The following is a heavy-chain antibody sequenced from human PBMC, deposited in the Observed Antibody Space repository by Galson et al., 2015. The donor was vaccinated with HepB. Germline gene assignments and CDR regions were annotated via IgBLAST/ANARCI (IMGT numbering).Heavy chain of an antibody. CDR2: IWKDGSNK. CDR3: AREEATITMAALEY. V-gene: IGHV3-33*01. J-gene: IGHJ4*02. D-gene: IGHD6-19*01. Sequence: SLRLSCAASGFAFGNYGMHWVRQAPGKGLEWMALIWKDGSNKHYADSLKGRFRISRDNTKNTLFLEADSLRAEDTAVYYCAREEATITMAALEYWGQGVLVTDSS. CDR1: GFAFGNYG.